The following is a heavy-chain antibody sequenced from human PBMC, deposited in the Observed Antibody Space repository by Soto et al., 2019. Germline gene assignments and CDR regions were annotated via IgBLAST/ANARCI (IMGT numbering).Heavy chain of an antibody. Sequence: SETLSLTCTVSGGSISSGGYYWSWIRQHPGKGLEWIGYIYYSGSTYYNPSLKSRVTISVDTSKNQFSLKLSSVTAADTAVYYCARVVTMGYYYYGMDVWGQGTTVTVSS. D-gene: IGHD3-10*01. CDR3: ARVVTMGYYYYGMDV. CDR1: GGSISSGGYY. CDR2: IYYSGST. V-gene: IGHV4-31*03. J-gene: IGHJ6*02.